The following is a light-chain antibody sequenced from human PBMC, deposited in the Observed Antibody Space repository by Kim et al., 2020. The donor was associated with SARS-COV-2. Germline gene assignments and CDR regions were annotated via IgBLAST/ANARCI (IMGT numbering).Light chain of an antibody. CDR2: DVT. CDR1: SSDIGAYKY. J-gene: IGLJ7*02. CDR3: TSYTNSISSTRV. Sequence: QSALTQPASVSGSPGQSITISCTGTSSDIGAYKYVSWYQQYPGKAAKLMIYDVTKRPSGVSARFSGSESGNTASLTVSGLLAEDEADYHCTSYTNSISSTRVFGGDTNMTAL. V-gene: IGLV2-14*01.